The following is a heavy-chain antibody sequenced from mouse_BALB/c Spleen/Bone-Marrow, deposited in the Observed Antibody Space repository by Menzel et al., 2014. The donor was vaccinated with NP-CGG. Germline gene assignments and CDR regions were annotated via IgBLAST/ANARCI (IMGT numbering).Heavy chain of an antibody. Sequence: VKLQESGPGLVQPSQSLSITCTVSGFSLTSYGVHWVRQSPGKGLEWLGVIWSGGSTDYNAAFISRLSISKDNSKSQVFFKMNSQQTNDTAIYYCARNRDSSYSVLDYWGPGTSVIVSS. V-gene: IGHV2-2*02. J-gene: IGHJ4*01. CDR1: GFSLTSYG. D-gene: IGHD3-3*01. CDR2: IWSGGST. CDR3: ARNRDSSYSVLDY.